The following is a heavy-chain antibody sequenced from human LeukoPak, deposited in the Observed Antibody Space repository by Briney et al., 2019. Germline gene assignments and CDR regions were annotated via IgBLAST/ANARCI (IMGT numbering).Heavy chain of an antibody. J-gene: IGHJ4*02. Sequence: ETLSLTCTVSGGSISSYYWSWIRQPPGKGLEWVSVIYSGGSTYYADSVKGRFTISRDNSKNTLYLQMNSLRAEDTAVYYCARELTGVLFDYWGQGTLVTVSS. CDR1: GGSISSYY. D-gene: IGHD7-27*01. V-gene: IGHV3-53*01. CDR2: IYSGGST. CDR3: ARELTGVLFDY.